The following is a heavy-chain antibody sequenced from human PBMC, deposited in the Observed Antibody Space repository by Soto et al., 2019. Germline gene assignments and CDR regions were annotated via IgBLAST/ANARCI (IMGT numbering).Heavy chain of an antibody. V-gene: IGHV3-53*01. CDR1: GFTVSSNY. Sequence: EVQLVESGGGLIQPGGSLRLSCAASGFTVSSNYMSWVRQAPGKGLEWVSVIYSGGSIYYADSVKGRFTISRDNSKNTLYLQMNSLRAEDTAVYYCASGYDSSGYPRLYYFDYWGQGTLVTVSS. CDR2: IYSGGSI. J-gene: IGHJ4*02. CDR3: ASGYDSSGYPRLYYFDY. D-gene: IGHD3-22*01.